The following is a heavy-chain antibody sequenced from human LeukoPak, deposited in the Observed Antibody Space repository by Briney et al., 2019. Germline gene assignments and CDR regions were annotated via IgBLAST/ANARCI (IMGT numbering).Heavy chain of an antibody. V-gene: IGHV1-18*01. Sequence: ASVKVSCTASAYTFTTYGISWVRQAPGQGLEWMGWISAYNGNTNYAQTLQGRVTMTTDTSPSTAYLELRRLRSDDTGVYYCARRGGGGGDYDFDYWGQGTLVTVSS. CDR2: ISAYNGNT. J-gene: IGHJ4*02. D-gene: IGHD2-21*02. CDR1: AYTFTTYG. CDR3: ARRGGGGGDYDFDY.